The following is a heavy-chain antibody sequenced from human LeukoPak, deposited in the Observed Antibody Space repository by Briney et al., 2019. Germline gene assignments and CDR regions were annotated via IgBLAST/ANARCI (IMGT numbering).Heavy chain of an antibody. V-gene: IGHV4-34*01. CDR2: INHSGST. Sequence: SETLSLTXAVYGGSFSGYYWSWIRQPPGKGLEWIGEINHSGSTYYNPSLKSRVTISVDTSKNQFSLKLSSVTAADTAVYYCARDLKMEHWGQGTLVTVSS. J-gene: IGHJ1*01. CDR3: ARDLKMEH. D-gene: IGHD2-8*01. CDR1: GGSFSGYY.